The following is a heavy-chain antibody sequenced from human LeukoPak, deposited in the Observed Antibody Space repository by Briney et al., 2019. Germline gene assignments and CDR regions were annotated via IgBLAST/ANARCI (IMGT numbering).Heavy chain of an antibody. Sequence: GGSLRPSCTASGFSFSGHWMHWARQLPGKGLVWVSRISPTGSTTSYADSVKGRFTVSRDNAKNTLYLQVNNLRAEDTAVYYCARGPNSNWSGLDFWGQGTLLTVSS. CDR3: ARGPNSNWSGLDF. J-gene: IGHJ4*02. D-gene: IGHD6-6*01. CDR2: ISPTGSTT. CDR1: GFSFSGHW. V-gene: IGHV3-74*01.